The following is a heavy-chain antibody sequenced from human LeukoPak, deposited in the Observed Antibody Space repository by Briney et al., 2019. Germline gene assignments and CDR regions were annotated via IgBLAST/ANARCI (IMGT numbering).Heavy chain of an antibody. D-gene: IGHD6-19*01. J-gene: IGHJ4*02. Sequence: GSLRLSCAASGFTFSSYWMSWVRPAPGKGLEWVANIKQDGSEKYYVDSVKGRFTISRDNAKNSLYLQMNSLRAEDTAVYYCARWWGGYSSGHFDYWGQGTLVTVSS. V-gene: IGHV3-7*03. CDR2: IKQDGSEK. CDR1: GFTFSSYW. CDR3: ARWWGGYSSGHFDY.